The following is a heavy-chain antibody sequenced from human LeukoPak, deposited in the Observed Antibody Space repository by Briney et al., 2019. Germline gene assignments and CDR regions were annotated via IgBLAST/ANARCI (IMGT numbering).Heavy chain of an antibody. J-gene: IGHJ4*02. D-gene: IGHD2-2*01. CDR2: IYSGGRT. V-gene: IGHV3-66*02. CDR1: GFTVSSYY. CDR3: AKETTSRTSLDY. Sequence: GGSLRLSCAASGFTVSSYYMTWVRQAPGKGLEWVSVIYSGGRTDYADSVKGRFTISRDNSKNTLYLQMNSLRAEDTAVYYCAKETTSRTSLDYWGQGTLVTVSS.